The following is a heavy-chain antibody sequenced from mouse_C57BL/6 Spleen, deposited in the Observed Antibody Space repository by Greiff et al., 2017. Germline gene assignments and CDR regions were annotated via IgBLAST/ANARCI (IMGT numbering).Heavy chain of an antibody. J-gene: IGHJ3*01. CDR1: GFTFSSYA. V-gene: IGHV5-9-1*02. D-gene: IGHD1-1*01. CDR3: TADYYGSSTEGAWFAY. Sequence: EVQRVESGEGLVKPGGSLKLSCAASGFTFSSYAMSWVRQTPEKRLEWVAYISSGGDYIYYADTVKGRFTISRDNARNTLYLQMSSLKSEDTAMYYCTADYYGSSTEGAWFAYWGQGTLVTVSA. CDR2: ISSGGDYI.